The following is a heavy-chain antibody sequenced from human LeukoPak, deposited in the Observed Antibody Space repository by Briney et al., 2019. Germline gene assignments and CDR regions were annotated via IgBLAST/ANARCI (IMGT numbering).Heavy chain of an antibody. V-gene: IGHV1-2*02. Sequence: GASVKVSCKASGYTFTGYYMHWVRQAPGQGLEWMGWINPNSGGTNYAQKFQGRVTMTRNTSISTAYMELSRLRSDDTAVYYCARKLSITIFGVVIPNDAFDIWGQGTMVTVSS. CDR1: GYTFTGYY. CDR3: ARKLSITIFGVVIPNDAFDI. D-gene: IGHD3-3*01. J-gene: IGHJ3*02. CDR2: INPNSGGT.